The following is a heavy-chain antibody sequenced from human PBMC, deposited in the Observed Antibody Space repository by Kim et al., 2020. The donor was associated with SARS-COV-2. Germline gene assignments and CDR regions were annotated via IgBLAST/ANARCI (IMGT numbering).Heavy chain of an antibody. D-gene: IGHD3-10*01. J-gene: IGHJ4*02. Sequence: GGSLRLSCAASGFTVSSNYMSWVRQAPGKGLEWVSVIYSGGSTYYADSVKGRFTISRHNSKNTLYLQMNSLRAEDTAVYYCAREWRWTLDGSGTYYFDYWGQGTLVTVSS. V-gene: IGHV3-53*04. CDR1: GFTVSSNY. CDR3: AREWRWTLDGSGTYYFDY. CDR2: IYSGGST.